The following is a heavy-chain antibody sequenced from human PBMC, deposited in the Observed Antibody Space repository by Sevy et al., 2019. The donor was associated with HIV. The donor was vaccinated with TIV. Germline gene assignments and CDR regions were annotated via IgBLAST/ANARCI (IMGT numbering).Heavy chain of an antibody. CDR2: ISHRGGT. Sequence: SETLSLSCAVYGGSFSGYYWSWIRQPPGKGLEWIGEISHRGGTNYNPSLKSRVTISADTSKNQFSLQLSSVTAADTAVYYCARLRIVVAGTGYFDLWGRGTPVTVSS. J-gene: IGHJ2*01. D-gene: IGHD6-19*01. CDR1: GGSFSGYY. V-gene: IGHV4-34*01. CDR3: ARLRIVVAGTGYFDL.